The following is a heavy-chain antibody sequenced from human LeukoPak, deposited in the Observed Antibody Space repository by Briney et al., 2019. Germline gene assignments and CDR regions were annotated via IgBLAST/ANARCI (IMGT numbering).Heavy chain of an antibody. CDR2: IYHSGST. D-gene: IGHD3-3*01. Sequence: SLRLSCAASGFTFSSYAMHWVRQPPGKGLEWIGEIYHSGSTNYNPSLKSRVTISVDKSKNQFSQKLSSVTAADTAVYYCATTSWEWSTLGYWGQGTLVTVSS. CDR3: ATTSWEWSTLGY. CDR1: GFTFSSYA. J-gene: IGHJ4*02. V-gene: IGHV4-4*02.